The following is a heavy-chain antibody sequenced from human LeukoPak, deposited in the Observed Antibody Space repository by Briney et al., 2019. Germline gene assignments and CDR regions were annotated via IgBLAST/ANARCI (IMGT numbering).Heavy chain of an antibody. CDR2: ISGSGGST. D-gene: IGHD1-26*01. Sequence: GGSLRLSWAASGFTFSSYAMSWVRQAPGKGLEWVSAISGSGGSTYYADSVEGRFTISRDNSKNTLYLQMNSLRAEDRAVYYCAKDPRNIVGANVDYWGQGTLVTVSS. V-gene: IGHV3-23*01. J-gene: IGHJ4*02. CDR3: AKDPRNIVGANVDY. CDR1: GFTFSSYA.